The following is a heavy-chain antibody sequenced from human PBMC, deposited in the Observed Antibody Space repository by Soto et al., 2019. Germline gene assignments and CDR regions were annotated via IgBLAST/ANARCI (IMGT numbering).Heavy chain of an antibody. V-gene: IGHV1-46*03. CDR2: INPSGGTT. D-gene: IGHD1-1*01. Sequence: QVQLVQSGAEVRKPGASVKVSCTTSGYSFTSFYIHWVRQAPGQGLEWMGIINPSGGTTTYAEKFQGRVTMTTDTSTSTVSMELSSLRYHDTAVYYCASGTGTTTWGQGTMVTVSS. J-gene: IGHJ3*01. CDR3: ASGTGTTT. CDR1: GYSFTSFY.